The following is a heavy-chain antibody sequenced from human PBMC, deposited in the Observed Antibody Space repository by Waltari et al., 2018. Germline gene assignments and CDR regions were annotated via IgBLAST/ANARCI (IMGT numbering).Heavy chain of an antibody. Sequence: EVQLVQSGVEVRKPGQSLKISCKGSGYSFTTYWIGWVRQMPGKGLEWMGIIYPCDSDTRYSPSFQGQVTISADNSISTAYLQWSSLKASDTAMYFCARAPTGTSSPYYFDYWGQGTLVTVSS. V-gene: IGHV5-51*01. CDR3: ARAPTGTSSPYYFDY. D-gene: IGHD1-1*01. CDR1: GYSFTTYW. CDR2: IYPCDSDT. J-gene: IGHJ4*02.